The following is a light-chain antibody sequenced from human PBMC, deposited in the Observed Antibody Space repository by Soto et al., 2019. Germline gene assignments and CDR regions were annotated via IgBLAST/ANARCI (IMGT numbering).Light chain of an antibody. J-gene: IGKJ2*01. CDR2: GAS. V-gene: IGKV3-20*01. Sequence: ELVLTQSPGTLSLSPGERATLSCRASQTVSNYLAWLQQTPGQAPRLLIYGASSRATGIPDRFSGSGSGTDFTLTISRLEPEDFAVYYCQQYGSSPYTFGQGNKLEIK. CDR3: QQYGSSPYT. CDR1: QTVSNY.